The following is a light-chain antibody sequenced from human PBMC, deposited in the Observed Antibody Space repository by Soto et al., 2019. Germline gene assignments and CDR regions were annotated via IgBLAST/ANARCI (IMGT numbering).Light chain of an antibody. V-gene: IGKV1-5*01. J-gene: IGKJ1*01. CDR1: HSVNTW. CDR2: DAS. Sequence: DIQMTQSPSTVSASVGDRVTITCQASHSVNTWLAWYQQKPGRAPVLLIHDASSLENGVPSRFSGSGSGTEFTLTINTLQPDDSANYYCQQYMSYSFGQGTKVDIK. CDR3: QQYMSYS.